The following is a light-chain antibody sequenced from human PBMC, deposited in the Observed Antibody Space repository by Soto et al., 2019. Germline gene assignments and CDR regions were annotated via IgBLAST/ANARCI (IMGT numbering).Light chain of an antibody. CDR3: QQYSSWVT. CDR2: GAS. CDR1: QSITSN. Sequence: EIVMTQSPVTLSLSPGDTATLSCRASQSITSNLAWHQQKPGQPPRLLIYGASTRATGIPARFSGSGSGTEFTLTISSLQSEDFAVYYCQQYSSWVTFGGGTQLEIE. V-gene: IGKV3-15*01. J-gene: IGKJ4*01.